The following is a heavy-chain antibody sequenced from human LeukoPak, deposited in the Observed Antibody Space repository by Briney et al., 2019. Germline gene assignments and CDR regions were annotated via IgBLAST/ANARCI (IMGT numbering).Heavy chain of an antibody. J-gene: IGHJ3*02. CDR3: ARRLWGITVTTSLFAFDM. D-gene: IGHD4-17*01. CDR1: GFTFSRYW. V-gene: IGHV3-7*03. CDR2: MNQDGSEI. Sequence: PGGSLRLSCVGSGFTFSRYWLNWVRQAPGKGLEWVANMNQDGSEIYYLDSVKGRFTISRDNAKNSLHLQMNSLRAEDTAVYYCARRLWGITVTTSLFAFDMWGQGTMVTVSS.